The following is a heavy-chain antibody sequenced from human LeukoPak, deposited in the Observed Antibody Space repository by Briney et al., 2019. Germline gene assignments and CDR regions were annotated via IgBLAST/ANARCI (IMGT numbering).Heavy chain of an antibody. V-gene: IGHV3-30*04. D-gene: IGHD1-26*01. Sequence: PGRSLRLSCAASGFTFSSYAMHWVRQAPGKGLEWVAVISYDGSNKYYADSVKGRFTISGDNAKNTLYLQMNSLRAEDTAVYYCARSGRGGAFDIWGQGTMVTVSS. CDR2: ISYDGSNK. CDR1: GFTFSSYA. J-gene: IGHJ3*02. CDR3: ARSGRGGAFDI.